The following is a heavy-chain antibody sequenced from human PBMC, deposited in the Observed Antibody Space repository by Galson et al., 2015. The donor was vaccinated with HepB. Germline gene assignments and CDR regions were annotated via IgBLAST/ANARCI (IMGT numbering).Heavy chain of an antibody. V-gene: IGHV1-18*01. CDR1: GYTFSSYS. Sequence: SVKVSCKASGYTFSSYSIAWVRQAPGQGLDWMGWSSAYNHYTNYAQKLQGRVTMTTDTSTSTAYMELRSLRPDDTAVYYCARGALIVVVDANPNNWFDPWGQGTLVTVSS. D-gene: IGHD2-15*01. J-gene: IGHJ5*02. CDR3: ARGALIVVVDANPNNWFDP. CDR2: SSAYNHYT.